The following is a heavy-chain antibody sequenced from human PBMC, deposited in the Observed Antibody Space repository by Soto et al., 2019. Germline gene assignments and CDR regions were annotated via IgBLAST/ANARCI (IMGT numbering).Heavy chain of an antibody. CDR3: AKDSGPTYVIYYFDY. Sequence: GGSLRLSCAASGFTFDDYAMHWVRQAPGKGLEWVSGISWNSGSIDYADSVKGRFTISRDNAKNSLYLQMNSLRAEDTALYYCAKDSGPTYVIYYFDYWGQGTLVTVSS. V-gene: IGHV3-9*01. CDR1: GFTFDDYA. CDR2: ISWNSGSI. D-gene: IGHD3-10*02. J-gene: IGHJ4*02.